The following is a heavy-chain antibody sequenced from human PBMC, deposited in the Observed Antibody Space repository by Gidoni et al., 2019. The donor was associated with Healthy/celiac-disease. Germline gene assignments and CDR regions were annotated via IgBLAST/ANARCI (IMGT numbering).Heavy chain of an antibody. CDR1: GYTFTSYG. V-gene: IGHV1-18*01. CDR3: ARDLVGDKSGGLPFDY. J-gene: IGHJ4*02. Sequence: QVQLVQSGAEVKKPGASVKVSCKASGYTFTSYGISWVRQAPRQGLEWMGWISAYNGNTNYAQKLQGRVTMTTDTSTSTAYMELRSLRSDDTAVYYCARDLVGDKSGGLPFDYWGQGTLVTVSS. D-gene: IGHD1-26*01. CDR2: ISAYNGNT.